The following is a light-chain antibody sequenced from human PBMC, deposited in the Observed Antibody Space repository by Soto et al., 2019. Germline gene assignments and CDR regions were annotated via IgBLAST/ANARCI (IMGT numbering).Light chain of an antibody. CDR2: DVS. J-gene: IGLJ2*01. V-gene: IGLV2-11*01. CDR3: RSYAGSYTYVV. CDR1: SSDVAAYNY. Sequence: QSVLTQPRSVSGSPGQSVTISCTGTSSDVAAYNYVSWYQQHPGKAPKLLICDVSRRPSGVPDRFSGSKSGNTASLTISGLQAEDEADYYCRSYAGSYTYVVFGGGTKLTVL.